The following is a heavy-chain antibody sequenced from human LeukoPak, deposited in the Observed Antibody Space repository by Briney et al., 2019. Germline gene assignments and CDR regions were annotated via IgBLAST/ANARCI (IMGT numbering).Heavy chain of an antibody. J-gene: IGHJ2*01. CDR2: IGGSGTKT. Sequence: PGGTLRLSCAASGFTFTKYAMSWVRQAAGKGLEWVSAIGGSGTKTFYAESVKGRFTISRDNSKNTLFLQMNSLRAEDTAVYYCARGTSYGWGKQWLAYWYFDLWGRGTLVTVSS. D-gene: IGHD6-19*01. CDR1: GFTFTKYA. CDR3: ARGTSYGWGKQWLAYWYFDL. V-gene: IGHV3-23*01.